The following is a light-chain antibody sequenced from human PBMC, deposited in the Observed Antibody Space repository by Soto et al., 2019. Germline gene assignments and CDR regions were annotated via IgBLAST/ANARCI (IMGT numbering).Light chain of an antibody. CDR2: SHS. CDR3: AAWDDSLNGYV. Sequence: QSVLTQPPSASGTPGQRVTFSCPGSSSNVGGNSVNWYQHLPGAAPKLLIYSHSQRPSGVPDRFSGSKSGTSASLAISGLQSDDEADYYCAAWDDSLNGYVFGTGTKVTVL. J-gene: IGLJ1*01. V-gene: IGLV1-44*01. CDR1: SSNVGGNS.